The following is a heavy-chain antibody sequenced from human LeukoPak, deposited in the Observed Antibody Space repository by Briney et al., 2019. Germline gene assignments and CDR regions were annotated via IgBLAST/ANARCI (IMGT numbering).Heavy chain of an antibody. J-gene: IGHJ4*02. Sequence: SVKVSCKASGGTFSSYAISWVRQAPGQGLEWMGGIIPIFGTANYAQEFQGRVTITADESTSTAYMELSSQRSEDTAVYYCASGDIVVVPAAIAFDYWGQGTLVTVSS. CDR2: IIPIFGTA. V-gene: IGHV1-69*01. CDR1: GGTFSSYA. CDR3: ASGDIVVVPAAIAFDY. D-gene: IGHD2-2*01.